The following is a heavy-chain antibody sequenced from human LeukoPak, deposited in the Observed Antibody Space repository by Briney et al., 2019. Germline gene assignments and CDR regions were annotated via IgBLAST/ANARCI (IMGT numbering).Heavy chain of an antibody. CDR2: ISSSSSYI. J-gene: IGHJ6*03. CDR1: GFTFSSYS. V-gene: IGHV3-21*01. Sequence: GGSLRLSCAASGFTFSSYSMNWVRQAPGKGLEWVSSISSSSSYIYYADSVKGRFTISRDNAKNSLYLQMNSLRAEDTAVYYCARATVSPGSIAPYYMDVWGKGTTVTVSS. CDR3: ARATVSPGSIAPYYMDV. D-gene: IGHD6-6*01.